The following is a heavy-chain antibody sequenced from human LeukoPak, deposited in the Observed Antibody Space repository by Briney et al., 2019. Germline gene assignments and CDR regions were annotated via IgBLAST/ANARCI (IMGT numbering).Heavy chain of an antibody. J-gene: IGHJ4*02. CDR1: GFTLSSYW. CDR2: IYSGGSS. Sequence: GGSLRLSCAASGFTLSSYWMSWVRQAPGKGLEWVSVIYSGGSSYYADSVKGRFTISRDNSKNTLYLQMNSLRVEDTAVYYCARLPTGDYWGQGTLVTVSS. CDR3: ARLPTGDY. D-gene: IGHD1-1*01. V-gene: IGHV3-53*01.